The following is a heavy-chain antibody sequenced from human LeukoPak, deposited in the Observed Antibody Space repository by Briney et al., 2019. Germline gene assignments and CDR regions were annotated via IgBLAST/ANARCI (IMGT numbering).Heavy chain of an antibody. J-gene: IGHJ6*02. CDR2: ISSSGSTI. D-gene: IGHD3-9*01. CDR3: ARDSYDILTGYYPNYGMDV. V-gene: IGHV3-48*03. Sequence: GGSLRLSCAASGFTFSSYEMNWVRQAPGKGLEWVSYISSSGSTIYYADSVKGRFTISRDNAKNSPYLQMNSLRAEDTAVYYCARDSYDILTGYYPNYGMDVWGQGTTVTVSS. CDR1: GFTFSSYE.